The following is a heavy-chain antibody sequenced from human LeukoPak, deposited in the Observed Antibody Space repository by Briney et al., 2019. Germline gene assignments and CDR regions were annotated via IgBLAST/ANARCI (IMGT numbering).Heavy chain of an antibody. Sequence: SETLSLTCAVYGGSFSGYYWSWIRQPPGKGLEWIGEINHSGSTNYNPSLKSRVTISVDTSKNQFSLKLSSVTAADTAVYYCARTLWFGESSDYRGQGTLVTVSS. CDR2: INHSGST. V-gene: IGHV4-34*01. CDR1: GGSFSGYY. CDR3: ARTLWFGESSDY. J-gene: IGHJ4*02. D-gene: IGHD3-10*01.